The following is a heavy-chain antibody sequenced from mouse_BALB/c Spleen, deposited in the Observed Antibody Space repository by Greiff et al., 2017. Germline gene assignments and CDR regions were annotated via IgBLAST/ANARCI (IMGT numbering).Heavy chain of an antibody. CDR3: ARDRAY. J-gene: IGHJ3*01. V-gene: IGHV7-3*02. CDR1: GFTFTDYY. Sequence: EVQLLESGGGLVQPGGSLRLSCATSGFTFTDYYMSWVRQPPGKALEWLGFIRNKANGYTTEYSASVKGRFTISRDNSQSILYLQMNTLRAEDSATYYCARDRAYWGQGTLVTVSA. CDR2: IRNKANGYTT.